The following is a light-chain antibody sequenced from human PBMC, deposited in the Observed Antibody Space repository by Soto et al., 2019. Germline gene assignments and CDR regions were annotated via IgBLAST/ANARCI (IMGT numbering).Light chain of an antibody. J-gene: IGKJ5*01. CDR2: GAS. CDR3: EQDNKWWT. CDR1: QSVSSN. Sequence: ESVFTQTPNTLSLSPGERATLSCRASQSVSSNLAWYQQKPGQAPRLLIYGASTRATGIPARFSGSGSGTEFTLTFSSLQADGFAVYSWEQDNKWWTFCQGTRLEI. V-gene: IGKV3-15*01.